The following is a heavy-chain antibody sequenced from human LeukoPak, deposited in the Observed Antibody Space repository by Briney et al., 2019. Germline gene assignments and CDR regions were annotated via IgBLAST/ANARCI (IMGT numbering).Heavy chain of an antibody. CDR1: GGSISTSSYY. J-gene: IGHJ4*02. CDR3: ARRPRYIVVVPAAIAYSGHLDY. V-gene: IGHV4-39*07. Sequence: SETLSLTCTVSGGSISTSSYYWGWIRQPPGKGLEWIGEINHSGSTNYNPSLKSRVTISVDTSKNQFSLKLSSVTAADTAVYYCARRPRYIVVVPAAIAYSGHLDYWGQGTLVTVSS. CDR2: INHSGST. D-gene: IGHD2-2*02.